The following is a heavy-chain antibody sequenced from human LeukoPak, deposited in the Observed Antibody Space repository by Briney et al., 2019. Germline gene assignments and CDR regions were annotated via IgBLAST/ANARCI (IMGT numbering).Heavy chain of an antibody. V-gene: IGHV4-61*01. CDR2: IYYSGST. CDR1: GGSISSGSYY. D-gene: IGHD1-26*01. J-gene: IGHJ4*02. CDR3: ARDDGGSYSN. Sequence: SQTLSLTCTVSGGSISSGSYYWSWIRQPPGKGLEWIGYIYYSGSTNYNPSLKSRVTISVDTSKNQFSLKLSSVTAADTAVYYCARDDGGSYSNWGQGTLVTVSS.